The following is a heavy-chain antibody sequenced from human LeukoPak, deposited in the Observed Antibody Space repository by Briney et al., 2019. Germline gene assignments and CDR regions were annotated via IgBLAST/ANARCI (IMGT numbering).Heavy chain of an antibody. J-gene: IGHJ4*02. V-gene: IGHV4-59*01. CDR1: GGSFSGYY. D-gene: IGHD5-24*01. CDR2: VYYSGNT. Sequence: SETLSLTCAVYGGSFSGYYWSWVRQPPGKGLEWIGYVYYSGNTKYNPSLRSRVTMSVDTSKNQFSLKLSSVTAADTAVYYCASYGDGYNFDYWGQGTLVTVSS. CDR3: ASYGDGYNFDY.